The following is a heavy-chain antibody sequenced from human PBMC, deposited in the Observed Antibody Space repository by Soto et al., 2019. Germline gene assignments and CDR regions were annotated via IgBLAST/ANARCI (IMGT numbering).Heavy chain of an antibody. CDR1: GSIFSSYG. D-gene: IGHD2-21*02. CDR3: AIHHDCGGDCGIDK. Sequence: PGGSLRLSCAASGSIFSSYGMHWVRQAPGKGMEWVAVISYDGSNRYYADSLKGRFTISRDNSKNTLYLQMNSLRAEDTAVYYCAIHHDCGGDCGIDKWGQGTLVTAPQ. CDR2: ISYDGSNR. J-gene: IGHJ4*02. V-gene: IGHV3-30*03.